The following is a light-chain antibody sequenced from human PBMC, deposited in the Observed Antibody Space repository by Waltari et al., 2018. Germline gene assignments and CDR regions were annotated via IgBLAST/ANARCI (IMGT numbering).Light chain of an antibody. Sequence: DIQMTQSPSSLSASVGDRVTITCRASQSISSYLNWYQQKPGKAPKLLICAASSLQSGVPTRFSGSGAVTDCTLTISSLQPEDFATYYCQQSYSTLVTLGQGTKLEIK. J-gene: IGKJ2*01. V-gene: IGKV1-39*01. CDR1: QSISSY. CDR2: AAS. CDR3: QQSYSTLVT.